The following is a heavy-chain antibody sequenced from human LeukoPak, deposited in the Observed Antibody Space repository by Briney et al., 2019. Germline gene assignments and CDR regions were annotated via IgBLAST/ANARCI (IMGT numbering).Heavy chain of an antibody. Sequence: TGGTLRLSCAASGFTFSSYGMSWVRQAPGKGLEWVTNIKQYGSEKYYVDSVKGRFTISRDNAKNSLYLQMNSLRAEDTAVYYCARTGHSSGWSAYFDYWGQGTLVTVSS. J-gene: IGHJ4*02. V-gene: IGHV3-7*01. CDR2: IKQYGSEK. D-gene: IGHD6-19*01. CDR1: GFTFSSYG. CDR3: ARTGHSSGWSAYFDY.